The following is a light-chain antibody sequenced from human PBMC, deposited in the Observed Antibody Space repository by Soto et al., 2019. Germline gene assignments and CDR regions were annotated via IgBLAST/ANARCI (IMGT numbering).Light chain of an antibody. V-gene: IGLV2-14*01. CDR2: EVS. CDR3: SSYTTSSTRDV. J-gene: IGLJ1*01. Sequence: QSVLTQPASVSGSPGQSITISCTGTSSDVGGYNYVSWYQQHPGKAPKFMIYEVSDRPSGVSNRFSGSKSGNTASLTISGLQAEDEADYYCSSYTTSSTRDVFGTGTKLTVL. CDR1: SSDVGGYNY.